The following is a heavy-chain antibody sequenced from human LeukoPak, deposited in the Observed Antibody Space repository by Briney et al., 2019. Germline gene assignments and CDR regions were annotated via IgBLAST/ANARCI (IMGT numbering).Heavy chain of an antibody. CDR2: INVVRGVT. D-gene: IGHD6-13*01. CDR3: ARGLGRIAAMDGGRYFYGLDV. Sequence: ASVKVSCKASGGTFSSYAFSWERQAPGEGPEWMGQINVVRGVTNYAQSFQGRVTITADKSTSTAYLEVSSLKSEDTAVYYCARGLGRIAAMDGGRYFYGLDVWGQGTTVTVSS. J-gene: IGHJ6*02. V-gene: IGHV1-69*10. CDR1: GGTFSSYA.